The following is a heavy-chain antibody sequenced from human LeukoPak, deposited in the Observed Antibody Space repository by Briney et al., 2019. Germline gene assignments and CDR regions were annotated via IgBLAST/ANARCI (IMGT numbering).Heavy chain of an antibody. CDR1: GYSISSGYY. CDR2: IYHSGST. V-gene: IGHV4-38-2*01. J-gene: IGHJ4*02. CDR3: ARRICSSTSCYTGQFDY. Sequence: SETLSLTCAVSGYSISSGYYWGWIRQPPGKGLEWIGSIYHSGSTYYNPSLKSRVTISVDTSKNQFSLKLSSVTAADTAVYYCARRICSSTSCYTGQFDYWGREPWSPSPQ. D-gene: IGHD2-2*02.